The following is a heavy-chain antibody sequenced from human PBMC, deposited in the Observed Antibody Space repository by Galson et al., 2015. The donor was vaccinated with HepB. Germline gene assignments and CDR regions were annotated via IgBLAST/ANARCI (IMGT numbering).Heavy chain of an antibody. CDR1: GFTFSTYS. D-gene: IGHD3-22*01. CDR2: ISGTSTI. Sequence: SLRLSCAASGFTFSTYSMNWVRQAPGKGLEWVSYISGTSTIYYADSVKGRFTTSRDNAKNSLYLQMNSLRAEDTAVYYCARGKYDRGTDYYVDYWGQGTLVTVSA. J-gene: IGHJ4*02. CDR3: ARGKYDRGTDYYVDY. V-gene: IGHV3-48*04.